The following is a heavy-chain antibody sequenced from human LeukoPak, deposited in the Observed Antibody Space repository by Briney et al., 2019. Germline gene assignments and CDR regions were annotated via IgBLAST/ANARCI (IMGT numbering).Heavy chain of an antibody. Sequence: QPGGSLRLSCAASGFTFSSYSMNWVRQAPGKGLEWVSYISSSSSTIYYADSVKGRFTISRDNAKNSLYLQMNSLRDEDTAVYYCVRGVFERSWFDPWGQGTLVTVSS. D-gene: IGHD6-13*01. CDR3: VRGVFERSWFDP. J-gene: IGHJ5*02. V-gene: IGHV3-48*02. CDR2: ISSSSSTI. CDR1: GFTFSSYS.